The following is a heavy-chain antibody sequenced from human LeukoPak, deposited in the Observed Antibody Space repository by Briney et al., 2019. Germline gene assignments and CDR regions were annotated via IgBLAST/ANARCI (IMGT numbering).Heavy chain of an antibody. Sequence: SETLSLTCTVSGGSISSYYWSWIRQPPGKGLEGIGYIYYSGSTNYNPSLKSRVTISVDTSKNQFSLKLSSVTAADTAVYYCARSAKMYSSGWTFGYWGQGTLVTVSS. J-gene: IGHJ4*02. CDR1: GGSISSYY. CDR2: IYYSGST. V-gene: IGHV4-59*01. D-gene: IGHD6-19*01. CDR3: ARSAKMYSSGWTFGY.